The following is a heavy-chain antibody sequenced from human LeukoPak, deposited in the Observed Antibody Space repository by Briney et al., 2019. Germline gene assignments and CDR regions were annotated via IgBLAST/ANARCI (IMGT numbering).Heavy chain of an antibody. V-gene: IGHV3-9*01. CDR3: AKASGYSFGHFDY. CDR1: GFTFDDYA. J-gene: IGHJ4*02. Sequence: GGSLRLSCAASGFTFDDYAMHWVRQAPGKGLEWVSDIIWNGGRTGYADSVKGRFTISRDNAKNSLYLQMNNLRPEDTALYYCAKASGYSFGHFDYRGQGTLVTVSS. D-gene: IGHD5-18*01. CDR2: IIWNGGRT.